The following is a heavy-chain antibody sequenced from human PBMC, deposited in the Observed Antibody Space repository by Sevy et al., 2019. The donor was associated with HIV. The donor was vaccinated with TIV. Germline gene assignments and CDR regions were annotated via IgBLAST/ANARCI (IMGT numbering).Heavy chain of an antibody. Sequence: GGSLRLSCEASAINIRDYWMNWVRQAPGKGLEWVSNINPDGSKIYYADSVKGRFTISRDSAKNSVFLQKTSLRAEDTAVYYGVRAIQLAASYWGQGMLVTVSS. CDR3: VRAIQLAASY. J-gene: IGHJ4*02. CDR2: INPDGSKI. V-gene: IGHV3-7*02. CDR1: AINIRDYW. D-gene: IGHD2-15*01.